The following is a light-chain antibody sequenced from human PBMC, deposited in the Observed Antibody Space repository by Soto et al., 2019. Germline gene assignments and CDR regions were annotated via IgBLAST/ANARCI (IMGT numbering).Light chain of an antibody. CDR2: GAS. J-gene: IGKJ4*01. CDR3: QQYKNRPPLT. CDR1: QSVRSSY. Sequence: IVLTQSPGTLSLSPGERATLSCRARQSVRSSYLAWSQQKPAQAPRLLIYGASSRATGIPPRFSGSGSGTEFILTITSLQSQDFAFYDGQQYKNRPPLTFCGGTKVDIK. V-gene: IGKV3D-15*01.